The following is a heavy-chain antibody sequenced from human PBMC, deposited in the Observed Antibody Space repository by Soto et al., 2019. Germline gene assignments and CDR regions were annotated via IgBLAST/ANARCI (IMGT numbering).Heavy chain of an antibody. D-gene: IGHD3-22*01. J-gene: IGHJ4*02. CDR2: IYWNDDK. Sequence: QITLKESGPPLVKPTQPLTLTCTFSGFSLSTSGVGVGWIRQPPGKALEWLALIYWNDDKRYSPSLKSRLTITKDTSKNQVVLTMTNMDPVDTATYYCAHRRVYYVFDYWGQGTLVTVSS. CDR3: AHRRVYYVFDY. CDR1: GFSLSTSGVG. V-gene: IGHV2-5*01.